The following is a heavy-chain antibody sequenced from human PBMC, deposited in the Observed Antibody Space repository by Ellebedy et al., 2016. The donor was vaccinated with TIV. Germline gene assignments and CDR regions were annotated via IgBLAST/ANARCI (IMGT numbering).Heavy chain of an antibody. V-gene: IGHV3-74*01. J-gene: IGHJ4*02. CDR1: GFTLSSYW. D-gene: IGHD3-10*01. Sequence: GESLKISCEASGFTLSSYWMHWVRQAPGQGLVWVSRSSSDGSRTYADSVKGRFTMSRDNAKNSLYLQLNSLIAEDTAVYYCARYGSGSYSLDYWGQGTLVTVSS. CDR2: SSSDGSRT. CDR3: ARYGSGSYSLDY.